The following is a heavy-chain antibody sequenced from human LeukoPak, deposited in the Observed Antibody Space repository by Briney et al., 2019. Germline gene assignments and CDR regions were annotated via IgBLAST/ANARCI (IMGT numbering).Heavy chain of an antibody. CDR1: GFTFGDYA. D-gene: IGHD2-2*01. CDR3: TRVSGYCSTTVCRNTNFNY. V-gene: IGHV3-49*04. CDR2: IRSKAFDGTT. J-gene: IGHJ4*02. Sequence: PGGSLRLSCATSGFTFGDYAMSWVRQAPGKGLEWVGFIRSKAFDGTTEYAASMEGRFIIPRDDSKSIAYLQVNSLKTEDTAMYYCTRVSGYCSTTVCRNTNFNYWGQGTLVTVSS.